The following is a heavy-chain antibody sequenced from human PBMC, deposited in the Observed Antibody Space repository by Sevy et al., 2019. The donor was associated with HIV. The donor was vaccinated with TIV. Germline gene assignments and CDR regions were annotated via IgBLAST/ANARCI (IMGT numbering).Heavy chain of an antibody. CDR2: IYYSGNT. CDR3: ARDPSEEGFSYGPFDS. D-gene: IGHD5-18*01. J-gene: IGHJ5*01. Sequence: SETLSLTCIVSSGSVSSGNNYWSWIRQPPGKGLEWIGYIYYSGNTKYNPSLKSRVTISIDTSKNQLSLNLTSVTAADTAVYYGARDPSEEGFSYGPFDSWGQGILVTVSS. CDR1: SGSVSSGNNY. V-gene: IGHV4-61*01.